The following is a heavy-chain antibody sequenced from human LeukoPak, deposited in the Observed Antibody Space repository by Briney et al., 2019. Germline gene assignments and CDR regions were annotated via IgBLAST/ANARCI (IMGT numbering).Heavy chain of an antibody. CDR1: GFIFSGDW. CDR2: INPDGSTT. CDR3: AKDGAGDYGDYAYFDY. Sequence: GGSLRLSCAASGFIFSGDWMHWVRQGPAKGLVWVSRINPDGSTTSYADSVKGRFTISRDNAKNTLYLQMNSLRAEDTAVYYCAKDGAGDYGDYAYFDYWGQGTLVTVSS. V-gene: IGHV3-74*01. J-gene: IGHJ4*02. D-gene: IGHD4-17*01.